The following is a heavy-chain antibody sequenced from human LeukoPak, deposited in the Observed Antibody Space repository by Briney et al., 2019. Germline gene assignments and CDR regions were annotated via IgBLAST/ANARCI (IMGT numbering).Heavy chain of an antibody. J-gene: IGHJ4*02. CDR2: ISSSSSYI. D-gene: IGHD2-8*01. V-gene: IGHV3-21*01. Sequence: PGGSLRLSCAASGFTFSSYSMNWVRQAPGKGLEWVSSISSSSSYIYYADSVKGRFTISRDNAKNSLYLQINSLRAEDTAVYYCARVSANYFDYWGQGTLVTVSS. CDR1: GFTFSSYS. CDR3: ARVSANYFDY.